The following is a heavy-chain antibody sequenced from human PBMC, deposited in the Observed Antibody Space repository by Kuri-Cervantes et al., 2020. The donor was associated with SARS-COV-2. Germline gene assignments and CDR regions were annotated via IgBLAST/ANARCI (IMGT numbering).Heavy chain of an antibody. V-gene: IGHV3-7*01. CDR2: IKQDGSEK. J-gene: IGHJ3*02. CDR3: ARVSYGSGSYRAFDI. CDR1: GFTFSSYS. Sequence: GESLKISCAASGFTFSSYSMNWVRQAPGKGLEWVANIKQDGSEKYYVDSVKGRFTISRDNAKNSLYLQMNSLRAEDTAVYYCARVSYGSGSYRAFDIWGQATMVTVSS. D-gene: IGHD3-10*01.